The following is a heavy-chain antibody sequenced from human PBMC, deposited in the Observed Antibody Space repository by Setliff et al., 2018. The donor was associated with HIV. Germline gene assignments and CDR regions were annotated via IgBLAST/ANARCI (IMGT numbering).Heavy chain of an antibody. D-gene: IGHD3-10*01. J-gene: IGHJ4*02. CDR2: INPSGGGT. Sequence: ASVKVSCKASGYTFTSYIHWVRQAPGQGLECMGMINPSGGGTSYAQKFQGRVTMTRDTSTSTVYMELSSLRSEDTAVYSCARGGDDYGPGTWTFDYWGQGSLVTVSS. CDR1: GYTFTSY. V-gene: IGHV1-46*01. CDR3: ARGGDDYGPGTWTFDY.